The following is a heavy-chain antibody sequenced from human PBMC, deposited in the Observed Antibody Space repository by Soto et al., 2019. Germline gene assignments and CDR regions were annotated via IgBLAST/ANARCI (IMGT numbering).Heavy chain of an antibody. CDR2: ISAYNGNT. CDR3: ARAYSSGWMGGFDY. CDR1: GYTFTSYG. Sequence: VASVKVSCKASGYTFTSYGISWVRQAPGQGLEWMGWISAYNGNTNYAQKLQGRVTMTTDTSTSTAYMELRSLRSDDTAVYYCARAYSSGWMGGFDYWGQGTLVTVSS. J-gene: IGHJ4*02. V-gene: IGHV1-18*04. D-gene: IGHD6-19*01.